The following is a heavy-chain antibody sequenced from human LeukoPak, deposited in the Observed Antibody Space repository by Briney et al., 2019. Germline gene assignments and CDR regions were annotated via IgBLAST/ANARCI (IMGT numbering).Heavy chain of an antibody. CDR3: ARALGLADY. CDR2: ISTSNSYI. CDR1: GFTFSSYN. Sequence: PGGSLRLSCAASGFTFSSYNMASVRQAPGKGLEWVSSISTSNSYIYYADSVKGRFTISRDNAKNSLYLQMNSLRAEDTAMYYCARALGLADYWGQGTLVTVSS. J-gene: IGHJ4*02. V-gene: IGHV3-21*01.